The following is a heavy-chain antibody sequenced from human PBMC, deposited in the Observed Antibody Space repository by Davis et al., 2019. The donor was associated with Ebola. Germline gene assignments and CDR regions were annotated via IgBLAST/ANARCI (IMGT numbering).Heavy chain of an antibody. V-gene: IGHV3-11*06. CDR1: GFTFSDYY. D-gene: IGHD2-2*01. CDR3: ARVSLGNQLLLMYYFDY. J-gene: IGHJ4*02. Sequence: GESLKISCAASGFTFSDYYMSWNRQAPAKRLEWVSYISSSSSYTNYADSVKGRFTISRDNAKNSLYLQMNSLRAEDTAVYYCARVSLGNQLLLMYYFDYWGQGTLVTVSS. CDR2: ISSSSSYT.